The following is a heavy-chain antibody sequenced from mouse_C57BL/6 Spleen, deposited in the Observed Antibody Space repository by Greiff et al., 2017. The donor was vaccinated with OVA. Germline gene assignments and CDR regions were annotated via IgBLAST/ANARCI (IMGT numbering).Heavy chain of an antibody. Sequence: EVQVVESGGGLVKPGGSLKLSCAASGFTFSDYGMHWVRQAPEQGLEWVAYISRGSGTIHYADTVKGRFTISRDNAKNTLFLQMTSMRSEDAAVYYCARSNDLSGFAYWGQGTLVTVSA. CDR2: ISRGSGTI. J-gene: IGHJ3*01. CDR1: GFTFSDYG. D-gene: IGHD2-12*01. V-gene: IGHV5-17*01. CDR3: ARSNDLSGFAY.